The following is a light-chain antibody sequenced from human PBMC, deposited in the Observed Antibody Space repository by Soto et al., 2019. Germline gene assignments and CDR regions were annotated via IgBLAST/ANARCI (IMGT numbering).Light chain of an antibody. J-gene: IGKJ1*01. V-gene: IGKV1-17*01. Sequence: GDRVTITCRASQVIGNDLAWYQQKPAKVPERLIYTASSLQSGVPSRFSGSGSGTEFTLTISSLQPEDFATYYCLQHNTYPWTFGQGTKVEI. CDR1: QVIGND. CDR3: LQHNTYPWT. CDR2: TAS.